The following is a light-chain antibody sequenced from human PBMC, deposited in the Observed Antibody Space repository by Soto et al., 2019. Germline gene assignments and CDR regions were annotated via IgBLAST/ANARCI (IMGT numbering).Light chain of an antibody. CDR3: QSYDSSLSGYV. V-gene: IGLV1-40*01. Sequence: QSVLKQPPSVSGAPGQRVTISCTGSSSNIGAGYDVHWYQQHPGTAPKLLIYGNSNRPSGVPDRFSGSKSGTSASLAITGLQAEDEADYYCQSYDSSLSGYVFGTGTKLTVL. J-gene: IGLJ1*01. CDR1: SSNIGAGYD. CDR2: GNS.